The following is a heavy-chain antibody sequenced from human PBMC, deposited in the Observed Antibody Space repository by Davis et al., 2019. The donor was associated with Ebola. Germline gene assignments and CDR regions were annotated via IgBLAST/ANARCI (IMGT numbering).Heavy chain of an antibody. Sequence: GESLKISCAASGFTFSSYSMNWVRQAPGKGLEWVSAISGSGGSTYYADSVKGRFTISRDNSKNTLYLQMNSLRAEDTAVYYCAKLEILGYWGQGTLVTVSS. CDR1: GFTFSSYS. D-gene: IGHD2/OR15-2a*01. J-gene: IGHJ4*02. CDR3: AKLEILGY. V-gene: IGHV3-23*01. CDR2: ISGSGGST.